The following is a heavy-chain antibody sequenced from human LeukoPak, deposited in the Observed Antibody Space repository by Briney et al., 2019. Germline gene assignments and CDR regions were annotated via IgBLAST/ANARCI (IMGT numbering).Heavy chain of an antibody. CDR3: ARDTNHNYYDSSGYYFDY. V-gene: IGHV1-69*01. CDR1: GGTFSSYA. CDR2: IIPIFGTA. D-gene: IGHD3-22*01. Sequence: ASVKVSCKASGGTFSSYAISWVRQAPGQGLEWMGGIIPIFGTANYAQKFQGRVTITADESTSTAYMELSSLRSEDTAVYYCARDTNHNYYDSSGYYFDYWGQGTRVIVSS. J-gene: IGHJ4*02.